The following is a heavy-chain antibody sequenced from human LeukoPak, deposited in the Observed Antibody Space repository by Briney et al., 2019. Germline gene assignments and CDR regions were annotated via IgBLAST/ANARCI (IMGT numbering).Heavy chain of an antibody. V-gene: IGHV4-34*01. CDR1: GESFSGYY. J-gene: IGHJ4*02. CDR3: ARVRSGSYLVFYFDY. Sequence: PSQTLSLTCAVYGESFSGYYWSWIRQPPGKGLEWIGEINHSGSTNYNPSLKSRVTISVDTSKNQFSLKLSSVTAADTAVYYCARVRSGSYLVFYFDYWGQGTLVTVSS. D-gene: IGHD1-26*01. CDR2: INHSGST.